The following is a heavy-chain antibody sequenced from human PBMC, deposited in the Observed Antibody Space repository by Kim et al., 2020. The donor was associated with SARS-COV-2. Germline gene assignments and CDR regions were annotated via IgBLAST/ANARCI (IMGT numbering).Heavy chain of an antibody. CDR3: AREDYNDYQCGLFDY. CDR1: GFTFTANA. V-gene: IGHV3-23*05. Sequence: GGSLRLSCAASGFTFTANAKGRTSQVTWKGMEAVGGSNSRWINTCYPDHMKGRFTISRDNSQNTLYLQMRSLRAEDTAVYYCAREDYNDYQCGLFDYWGHGTLVTVSS. J-gene: IGHJ4*01. CDR2: SNSRWINT. D-gene: IGHD4-17*01.